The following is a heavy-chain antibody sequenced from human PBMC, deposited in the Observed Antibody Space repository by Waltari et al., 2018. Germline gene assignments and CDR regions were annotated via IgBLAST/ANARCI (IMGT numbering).Heavy chain of an antibody. V-gene: IGHV3-53*02. CDR2: IYSGGST. CDR3: ARVLRGSDYYYYYYMDV. CDR1: GFTVRSNY. J-gene: IGHJ6*03. D-gene: IGHD2-21*02. Sequence: EVQLVETGGGLIQPGGSLRLSCAASGFTVRSNYMSWVRQAPGKGLEWVSVIYSGGSTYYADSVKGRFTISRDNSKNTLYLQMNSLRAEDTAVYYCARVLRGSDYYYYYYMDVWGKGTTVTVSS.